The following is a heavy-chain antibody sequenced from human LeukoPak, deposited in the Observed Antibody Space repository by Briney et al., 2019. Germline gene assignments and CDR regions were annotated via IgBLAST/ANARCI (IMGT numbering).Heavy chain of an antibody. Sequence: PGGSLRLSCVASGFTFSTYGMHWVRQTPGKGLEWVAVIWNDGSKKYYGDSVKGRFTISRDTSKNTLYLQMSSLRAEDTAVYYCARDSGHAFDIWGQGTMVTVSS. CDR2: IWNDGSKK. CDR3: ARDSGHAFDI. D-gene: IGHD6-25*01. J-gene: IGHJ3*02. CDR1: GFTFSTYG. V-gene: IGHV3-33*01.